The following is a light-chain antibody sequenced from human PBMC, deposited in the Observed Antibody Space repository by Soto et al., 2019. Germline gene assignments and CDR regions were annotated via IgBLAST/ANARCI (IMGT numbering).Light chain of an antibody. V-gene: IGKV3-11*01. CDR3: QQRSNWPPPIT. CDR1: QTIDNT. Sequence: EIVMTQSPATLSLSQGERAPLACRARQTIDNTLAWYQRKPGQTPRLIIYGASNRATGIPARFSGSGSGADFTLTISSLEPEDFAVYYCQQRSNWPPPITFGQGTRLEIK. CDR2: GAS. J-gene: IGKJ5*01.